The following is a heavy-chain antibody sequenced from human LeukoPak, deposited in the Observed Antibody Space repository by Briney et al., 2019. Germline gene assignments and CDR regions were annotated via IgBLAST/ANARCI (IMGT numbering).Heavy chain of an antibody. D-gene: IGHD2-15*01. Sequence: GGSLRLSCAASGFTVSSNYMSWVRQAPGKGLEWVSAITDSGSNTFHADSVKGRFTISRDNSKNTLYLQMNSLRADDTAVYYCAKGSASARPYYFDYWGQGTLVTVSS. CDR2: ITDSGSNT. CDR1: GFTVSSNY. CDR3: AKGSASARPYYFDY. J-gene: IGHJ4*02. V-gene: IGHV3-23*01.